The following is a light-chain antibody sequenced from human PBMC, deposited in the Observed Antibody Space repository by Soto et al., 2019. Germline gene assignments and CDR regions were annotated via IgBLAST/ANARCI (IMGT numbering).Light chain of an antibody. V-gene: IGKV3-11*01. Sequence: EIVLTQSPVTLSLSPGERATLSCRASQSVGRYLAWYQQRPGQAPRLLIYDASNRPTGIPVRFSGSGSGTDFTLTISGLEPEDSATYYCLQRHNWPDTFGQGTKLEIE. J-gene: IGKJ2*01. CDR1: QSVGRY. CDR2: DAS. CDR3: LQRHNWPDT.